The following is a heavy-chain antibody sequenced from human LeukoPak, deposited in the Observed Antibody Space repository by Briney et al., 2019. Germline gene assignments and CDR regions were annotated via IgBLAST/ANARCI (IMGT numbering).Heavy chain of an antibody. CDR3: AKDVAATISSGGYYFDL. Sequence: GGSRRLSCTASGSTLSSYAMSWVRQAPGKGLEWVSAISGTDGSTHYADSVKGRFTISRDSSNKRLYLQMNSLRAEDTAIYYCAKDVAATISSGGYYFDLWGQGTLVTVSS. J-gene: IGHJ4*02. CDR2: ISGTDGST. CDR1: GSTLSSYA. V-gene: IGHV3-23*01. D-gene: IGHD5-12*01.